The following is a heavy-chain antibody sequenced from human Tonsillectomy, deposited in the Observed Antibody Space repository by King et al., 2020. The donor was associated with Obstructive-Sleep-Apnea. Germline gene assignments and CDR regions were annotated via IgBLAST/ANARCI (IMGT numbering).Heavy chain of an antibody. D-gene: IGHD5/OR15-5a*01. CDR2: MNPNSGDT. V-gene: IGHV1-8*01. CDR3: ARGRLVFYAMDV. Sequence: QLVQSGAEVKKPGASMKVSCKASGYTFTSYDINWVRQATGQGLEWMGWMNPNSGDTVYTQKFQGRVTMTRNISIDTAYLELSSLKSEDTAVYFCARGRLVFYAMDVWGQGTTVTVSS. J-gene: IGHJ6*02. CDR1: GYTFTSYD.